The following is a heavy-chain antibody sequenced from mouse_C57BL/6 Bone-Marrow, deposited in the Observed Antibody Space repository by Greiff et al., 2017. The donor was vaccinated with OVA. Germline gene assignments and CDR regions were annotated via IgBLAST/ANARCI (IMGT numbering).Heavy chain of an antibody. Sequence: VQLQQSGAELVRPGASVKLSCTASGFNIKDDYMHWVKQRPEQGLEWIGWIDPENGDTEYASKFQGKATITADTSSNTAYLQLSSLTSEYTAVYYCTTGLRPWAMDYWGQGTSVTVSS. D-gene: IGHD1-1*01. CDR1: GFNIKDDY. V-gene: IGHV14-4*01. CDR2: IDPENGDT. CDR3: TTGLRPWAMDY. J-gene: IGHJ4*01.